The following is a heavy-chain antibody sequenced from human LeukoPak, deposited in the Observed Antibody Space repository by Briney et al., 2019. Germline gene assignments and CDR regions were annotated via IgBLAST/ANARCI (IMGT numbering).Heavy chain of an antibody. CDR2: IIPILGIA. V-gene: IGHV1-69*04. Sequence: GSSVKVSCKASGGTFSSYAISWVRQAPGQGLEWMGRIIPILGIANYAQKFQGRVTITADESTSTAYMELSSLRSEDTAVYYCARSGITMVRRVIITRFDYWGQGTLVTVSS. D-gene: IGHD3-10*01. CDR3: ARSGITMVRRVIITRFDY. CDR1: GGTFSSYA. J-gene: IGHJ4*02.